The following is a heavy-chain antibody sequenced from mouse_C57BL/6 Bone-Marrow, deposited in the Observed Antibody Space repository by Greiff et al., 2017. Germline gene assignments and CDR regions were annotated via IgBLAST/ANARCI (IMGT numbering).Heavy chain of an antibody. CDR1: GYTFTDYE. J-gene: IGHJ2*01. CDR2: IDPETGGT. V-gene: IGHV1-15*01. D-gene: IGHD1-1*01. Sequence: QVQLQQSGAELVRPGASVTLSCKASGYTFTDYEMHWVKQTPVHGLEWIGAIDPETGGTAYNQKFKGKAILSADKSSSTAYMEQRSLTSEDSAVYYCASISYYGSSSDNWGQGTTLTVSS. CDR3: ASISYYGSSSDN.